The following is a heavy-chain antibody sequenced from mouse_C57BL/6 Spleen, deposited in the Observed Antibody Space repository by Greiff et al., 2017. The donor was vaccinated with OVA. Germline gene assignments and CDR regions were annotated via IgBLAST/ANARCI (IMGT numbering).Heavy chain of an antibody. CDR3: ARRRENYYGNYDYFDY. CDR1: GYTFTSYW. V-gene: IGHV1-55*01. Sequence: VQLQQPGAELVKPGASVKMSCKASGYTFTSYWITWVKQRPGQGLEWIGDIYPGSGSTNYNEKFKSKATLTVDTSSSTAYMQLSSLTSEDSAVYYCARRRENYYGNYDYFDYWGQGTTLTVSS. D-gene: IGHD2-1*01. CDR2: IYPGSGST. J-gene: IGHJ2*01.